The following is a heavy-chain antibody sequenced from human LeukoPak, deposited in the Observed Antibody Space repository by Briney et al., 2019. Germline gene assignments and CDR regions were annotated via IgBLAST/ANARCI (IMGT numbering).Heavy chain of an antibody. CDR2: IKQDGSEQ. CDR1: GLPFSSYW. Sequence: PGGSLRLSCTASGLPFSSYWMSWVRQAPGKGPEWVANIKQDGSEQNYVDSVKGRFTISRDNAKNSLYLQMNSLRAEDTAVYYCARVAGTGYDYTLYNMDVWGKGTTVTVSS. D-gene: IGHD5-12*01. J-gene: IGHJ6*03. V-gene: IGHV3-7*04. CDR3: ARVAGTGYDYTLYNMDV.